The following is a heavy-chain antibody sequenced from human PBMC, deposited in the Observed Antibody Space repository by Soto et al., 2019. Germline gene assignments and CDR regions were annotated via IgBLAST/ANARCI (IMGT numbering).Heavy chain of an antibody. J-gene: IGHJ4*02. CDR1: GFTFSSYA. CDR2: ISGSGGST. V-gene: IGHV3-23*01. D-gene: IGHD1-26*01. Sequence: PGGSLRLSCAASGFTFSSYAMSWVRQAPGKGLEWVSAISGSGGSTYYADSVKGRFTISRDNSKNTLYLQMNSLRAEDTAVYYCAKAWHSGSSSPPDYWGQGTLVTVSS. CDR3: AKAWHSGSSSPPDY.